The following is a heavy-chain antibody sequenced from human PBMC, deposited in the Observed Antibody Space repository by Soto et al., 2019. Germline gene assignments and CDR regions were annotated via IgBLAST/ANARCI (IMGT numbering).Heavy chain of an antibody. CDR2: IYYSGST. J-gene: IGHJ4*02. D-gene: IGHD3-3*01. Sequence: XATLSLTCTVPRGSIISYYWSWIRQPPGKGLEWIGYIYYSGSTNYNPSLKSRVTISVDTSKNQFSLKLSSVTAADTAVYYCARVSYDFWSGHHPFFDDWGQGSLVT. CDR3: ARVSYDFWSGHHPFFDD. CDR1: RGSIISYY. V-gene: IGHV4-59*01.